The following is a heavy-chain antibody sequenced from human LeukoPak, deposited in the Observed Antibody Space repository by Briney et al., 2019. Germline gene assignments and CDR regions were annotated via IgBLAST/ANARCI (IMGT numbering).Heavy chain of an antibody. CDR2: ISTSSNYI. V-gene: IGHV3-21*01. CDR3: ARDVYSSGWYDYDY. D-gene: IGHD6-19*01. Sequence: GGSLRLSCAASGFTFSSYSMNWVGQAPGKGLEWVSSISTSSNYIYYTDSVKGRFTISRDNAKNSLYLQMNSLRAEDTAVYYCARDVYSSGWYDYDYWGQGTLVTVSS. J-gene: IGHJ4*02. CDR1: GFTFSSYS.